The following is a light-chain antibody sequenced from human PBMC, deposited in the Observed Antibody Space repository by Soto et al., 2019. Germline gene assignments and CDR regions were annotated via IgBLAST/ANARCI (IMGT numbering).Light chain of an antibody. Sequence: QSVLTQPRSVSGSPGQSVTTSCTGTSSDVGGYNYVSWYQQHPGKAPKLMIYDVSKRPPGVPDRFSGSKSGNTASLTISGLQAEDEADYYCCSYAGSYTFSYVFGTGTKVTVL. CDR3: CSYAGSYTFSYV. V-gene: IGLV2-11*01. CDR1: SSDVGGYNY. J-gene: IGLJ1*01. CDR2: DVS.